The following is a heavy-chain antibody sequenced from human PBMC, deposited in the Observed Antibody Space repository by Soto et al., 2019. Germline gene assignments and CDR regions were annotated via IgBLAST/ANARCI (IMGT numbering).Heavy chain of an antibody. Sequence: EVQLVESGGGLVQPGRSLRLSCAASGFTFDDYAMHWFRQAPGKGLEWVSGISWNSGSIGYADSAKGRFTISRDNAKNSLNLQMNSLRAEDTALYYCARTLRFLEWRIPYGGAFDIWGQGTMVTVSS. CDR2: ISWNSGSI. CDR1: GFTFDDYA. D-gene: IGHD3-3*01. V-gene: IGHV3-9*01. J-gene: IGHJ3*02. CDR3: ARTLRFLEWRIPYGGAFDI.